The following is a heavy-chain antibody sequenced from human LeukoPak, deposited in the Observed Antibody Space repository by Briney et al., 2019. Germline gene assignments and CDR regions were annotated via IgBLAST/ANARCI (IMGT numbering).Heavy chain of an antibody. CDR3: AKDPRARSYYYYYMDV. CDR2: IGSDRRNK. D-gene: IGHD6-6*01. J-gene: IGHJ6*03. Sequence: SLTLSWSAVAFTVGSNGTGWGRPAPGKGREWGADIGSDRRNKHYADSDKGRFTISRDKSKNTLYLQMNSLRAEDTAVYYCAKDPRARSYYYYYMDVWGKGTTVTVSS. CDR1: AFTVGSNG. V-gene: IGHV3-30*02.